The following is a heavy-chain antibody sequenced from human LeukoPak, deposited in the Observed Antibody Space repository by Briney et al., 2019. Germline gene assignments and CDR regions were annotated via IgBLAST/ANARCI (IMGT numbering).Heavy chain of an antibody. CDR1: GFTFSSYA. V-gene: IGHV3-23*01. J-gene: IGHJ6*03. CDR2: ISGSGGST. CDR3: AKDNYLATTVAATITYYYYYMDV. Sequence: GGSLRLSCAASGFTFSSYAMSWVRQAPGKGLEWVSVISGSGGSTYYADSVKGRFTISRDNSKNTLYLQMNSLRAEDTAVYYCAKDNYLATTVAATITYYYYYMDVWGKGTTVTISS. D-gene: IGHD4-23*01.